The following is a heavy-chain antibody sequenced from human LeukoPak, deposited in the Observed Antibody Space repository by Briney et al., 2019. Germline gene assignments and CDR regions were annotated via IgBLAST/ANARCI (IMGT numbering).Heavy chain of an antibody. Sequence: KPGGSLRLSCAVSGFTFSSYSMNWVCHPPRKGLEWVSSISSSNSYICNTDSMKGRFTISRDKAKNSLYLQMNSLRAEGTAVYYCERDQGLLVVAGRFGYWGQGTLVTVSS. D-gene: IGHD6-19*01. CDR2: ISSSNSYI. CDR1: GFTFSSYS. J-gene: IGHJ4*02. CDR3: ERDQGLLVVAGRFGY. V-gene: IGHV3-21*01.